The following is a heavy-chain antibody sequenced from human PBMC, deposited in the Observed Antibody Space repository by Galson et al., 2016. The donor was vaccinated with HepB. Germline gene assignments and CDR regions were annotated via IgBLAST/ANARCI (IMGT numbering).Heavy chain of an antibody. D-gene: IGHD6-13*01. Sequence: LRLSCAASGFTFSDYWMSWFRQAPGKGLEWVSYISSDGTTTYYADSVKGRCTISRDNAKSSMYLQMNSPRAEDTAVYYCARLDIIAAAGTTDFWGQGTLVTVSS. V-gene: IGHV3-11*01. J-gene: IGHJ4*02. CDR3: ARLDIIAAAGTTDF. CDR2: ISSDGTTT. CDR1: GFTFSDYW.